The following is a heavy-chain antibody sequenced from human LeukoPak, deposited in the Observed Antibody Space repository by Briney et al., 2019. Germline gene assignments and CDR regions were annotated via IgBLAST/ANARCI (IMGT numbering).Heavy chain of an antibody. J-gene: IGHJ4*02. Sequence: PSETLSLTCTVSGGSISSGGYYWSWIRQHPGKGLEWIGYIYYSGSTYYDPSLKSRVTISVDTSKNQFSLKLSSVTAADTAVYYCASTAVAGPQVVDYWGQGTLVTVSS. CDR2: IYYSGST. CDR3: ASTAVAGPQVVDY. CDR1: GGSISSGGYY. D-gene: IGHD6-19*01. V-gene: IGHV4-31*02.